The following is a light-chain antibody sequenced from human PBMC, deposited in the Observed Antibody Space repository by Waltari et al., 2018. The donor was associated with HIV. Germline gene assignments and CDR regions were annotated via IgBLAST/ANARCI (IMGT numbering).Light chain of an antibody. Sequence: AIQLTQSPSSLSASVGDRVTITCRASQGLRNAVAGYQQKPGRPHKLLIYDASTLEGGVPSRFSGSMSETDFNLTISNLQPEDAATYYCQQFRSYPRTFGQGATLEIK. V-gene: IGKV1-13*02. CDR2: DAS. J-gene: IGKJ2*01. CDR1: QGLRNA. CDR3: QQFRSYPRT.